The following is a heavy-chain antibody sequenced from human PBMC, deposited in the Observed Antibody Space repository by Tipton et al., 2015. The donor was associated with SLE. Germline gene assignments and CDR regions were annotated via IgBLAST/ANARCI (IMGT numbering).Heavy chain of an antibody. Sequence: LRLSCTVSGGSISSGSYYWSWIRQPPGKGLEWIGEINHSGSTNYNPSLKSRVTISVDTSKNQFSLKLSSVTAADTAVYYCARGGGVYGMDVWGQGTTVTVSS. J-gene: IGHJ6*02. CDR2: INHSGST. CDR1: GGSISSGSYY. V-gene: IGHV4-39*07. D-gene: IGHD3-10*01. CDR3: ARGGGVYGMDV.